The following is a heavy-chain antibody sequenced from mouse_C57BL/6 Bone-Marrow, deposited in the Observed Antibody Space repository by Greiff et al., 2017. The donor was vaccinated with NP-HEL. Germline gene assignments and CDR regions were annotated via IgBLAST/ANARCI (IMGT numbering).Heavy chain of an antibody. CDR1: GFSLTSYG. V-gene: IGHV2-4*01. J-gene: IGHJ3*01. CDR2: IWSGGST. D-gene: IGHD2-5*01. CDR3: AKAAYYSNFFAY. Sequence: QVQLQQSGPGLVQPSQSLSITCTVSGFSLTSYGVHWVRQPPGKGLEWLGVIWSGGSTDYNAAFISRLSISKDNSKSQVFFKMNSLQADDTAIYYCAKAAYYSNFFAYWGQGTLVTVSA.